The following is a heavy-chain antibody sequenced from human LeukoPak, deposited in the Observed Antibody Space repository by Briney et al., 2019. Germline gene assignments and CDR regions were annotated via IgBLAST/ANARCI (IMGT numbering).Heavy chain of an antibody. V-gene: IGHV1-46*01. J-gene: IGHJ4*01. CDR1: GYTFSIYN. CDR2: INPSGGT. D-gene: IGHD6-13*01. CDR3: GREGVAGTGLDY. Sequence: ASVKVSCKASGYTFSIYNMYWVRQAPGQGLEWMGIINPSGGTSYAQKLQGRITMTRDTSTSTLYMELSRLKSEDTAVYYCGREGVAGTGLDYWGQGTLVTVSS.